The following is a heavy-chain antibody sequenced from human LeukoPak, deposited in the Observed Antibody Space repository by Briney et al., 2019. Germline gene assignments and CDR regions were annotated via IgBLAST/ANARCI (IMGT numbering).Heavy chain of an antibody. Sequence: SSETLSLTCAVYGGSFSGYYWSWIRQPPGKGLEWIGEINHSGSTNYNPSLKSRVTISVDTSKNQFSLKLSSVTAADTAVYYCARRMITFGGVIVNTTPSHFDYWGQGTLVTVSS. CDR3: ARRMITFGGVIVNTTPSHFDY. J-gene: IGHJ4*02. CDR2: INHSGST. CDR1: GGSFSGYY. V-gene: IGHV4-34*01. D-gene: IGHD3-16*02.